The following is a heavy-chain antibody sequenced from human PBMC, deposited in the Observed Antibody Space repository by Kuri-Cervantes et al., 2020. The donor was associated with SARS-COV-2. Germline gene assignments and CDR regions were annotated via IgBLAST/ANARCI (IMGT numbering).Heavy chain of an antibody. V-gene: IGHV3-23*01. J-gene: IGHJ4*03. Sequence: GESLKISCAASGFTFSSYAMSWVRQAPGKGLGWVSAISGSGGFTYYADSVKGRFTISRDNAKSTLYLQMNSLRAEDTAVYYCARDVGGRSSLWGQGTLVTVSS. CDR3: ARDVGGRSSL. D-gene: IGHD6-6*01. CDR1: GFTFSSYA. CDR2: ISGSGGFT.